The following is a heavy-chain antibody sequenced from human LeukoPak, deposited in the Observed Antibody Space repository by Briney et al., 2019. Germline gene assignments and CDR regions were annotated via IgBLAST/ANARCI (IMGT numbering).Heavy chain of an antibody. V-gene: IGHV4-38-2*01. CDR2: IYHSGNT. D-gene: IGHD3-3*01. CDR3: AMKRAYTFWFGD. Sequence: SETLSLTRDFSGSSISSGSYWGWSRQPPGEGLEWIGSIYHSGNTYYKSSLNRRVITPVDTSTNQYSLNLRSVTAADTAVYYCAMKRAYTFWFGDWGQGTLVTVSS. J-gene: IGHJ4*02. CDR1: GSSISSGSY.